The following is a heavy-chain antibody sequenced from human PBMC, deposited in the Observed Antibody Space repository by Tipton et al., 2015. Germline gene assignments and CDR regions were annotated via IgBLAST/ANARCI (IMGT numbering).Heavy chain of an antibody. Sequence: TLSLTCAVYGGSFSGYYWNWIRQPPGKGLEWIGEINHSGSTNYNPSLKSRVTISVDTSKTQFSLKLTSVTAADTAVYYCACQDYDSLTRDYQTVDYWGQGTLVTVSS. V-gene: IGHV4-34*01. CDR3: ACQDYDSLTRDYQTVDY. CDR1: GGSFSGYY. CDR2: INHSGST. J-gene: IGHJ4*02. D-gene: IGHD3-9*01.